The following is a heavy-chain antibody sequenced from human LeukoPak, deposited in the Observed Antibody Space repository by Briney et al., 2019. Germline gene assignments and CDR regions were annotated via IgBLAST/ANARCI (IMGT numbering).Heavy chain of an antibody. CDR1: GGTFSSYA. CDR2: IIPIFGTA. Sequence: GSSVKVSCKASGGTFSSYAISWVRQAPGQGLEWMGGIIPIFGTANYAQKFQGRVTITADESTSTAYMELSSLRSEDTAVYYCARVIEVSRGVIGYYGMDVWGQGTTVTVSS. D-gene: IGHD3-10*01. V-gene: IGHV1-69*01. CDR3: ARVIEVSRGVIGYYGMDV. J-gene: IGHJ6*02.